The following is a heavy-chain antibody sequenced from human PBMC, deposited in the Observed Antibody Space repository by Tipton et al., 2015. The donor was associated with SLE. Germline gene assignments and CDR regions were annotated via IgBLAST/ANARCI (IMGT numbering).Heavy chain of an antibody. D-gene: IGHD2-21*02. CDR2: IYTSGST. CDR3: ARLVTLSRIDY. J-gene: IGHJ4*02. CDR1: GASLSSGGHY. V-gene: IGHV4-61*02. Sequence: TLSLSCTVSGASLSSGGHYWSWLRQPAGKGLEWIGRIYTSGSTNYNPSLKSRLTISLDTSKNQFSLEVTAVSDADTALYYCARLVTLSRIDYWGQGTLLTVSS.